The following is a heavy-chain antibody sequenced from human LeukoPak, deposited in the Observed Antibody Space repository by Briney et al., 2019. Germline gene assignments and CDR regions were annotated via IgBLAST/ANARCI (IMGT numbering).Heavy chain of an antibody. Sequence: GGALRLSGAASGCTFRSYAMHWVRQAPGKGLEWVAVISYDGSDKYYVDSVKGRFTISRDNSKNTLYLQMNSLRAEDTAVYYCARVGSSGPYAFDYWGQGTLVTVSS. D-gene: IGHD3-22*01. CDR3: ARVGSSGPYAFDY. V-gene: IGHV3-30-3*01. CDR2: ISYDGSDK. J-gene: IGHJ4*02. CDR1: GCTFRSYA.